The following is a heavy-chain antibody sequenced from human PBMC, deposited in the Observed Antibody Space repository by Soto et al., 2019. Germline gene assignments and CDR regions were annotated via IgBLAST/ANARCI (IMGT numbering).Heavy chain of an antibody. CDR1: GFTFSSYA. D-gene: IGHD5-12*01. CDR2: ISYDGSNK. J-gene: IGHJ4*02. V-gene: IGHV3-30-3*01. CDR3: ARVNTVYDSSYFDY. Sequence: QVQLVESGGGVVQPGRSLRLSCAASGFTFSSYAMHWVRQAPGKGLEWVAVISYDGSNKYYADSVKGLFTISRDNSNNTLYLQMNSLRAEDTAVYYCARVNTVYDSSYFDYWGQGTLVTVSS.